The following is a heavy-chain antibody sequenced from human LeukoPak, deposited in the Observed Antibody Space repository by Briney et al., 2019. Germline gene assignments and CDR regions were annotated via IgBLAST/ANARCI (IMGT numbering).Heavy chain of an antibody. Sequence: ASVNVSCKASGGTFSSYAISWVRQAPGQGLEWMGGIIPIFGTANYAQKFQGRVTITADESTSTAYMELSSLRSEDTAVYYCARDGAVAGGDYWGQGTLVTVSS. J-gene: IGHJ4*02. D-gene: IGHD6-19*01. CDR3: ARDGAVAGGDY. CDR1: GGTFSSYA. V-gene: IGHV1-69*13. CDR2: IIPIFGTA.